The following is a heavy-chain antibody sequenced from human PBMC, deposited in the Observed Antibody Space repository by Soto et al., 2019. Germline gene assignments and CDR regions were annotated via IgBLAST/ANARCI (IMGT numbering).Heavy chain of an antibody. V-gene: IGHV1-69*01. D-gene: IGHD2-2*01. J-gene: IGHJ6*04. CDR2: IIPIPGTA. CDR3: ARSQGSSTSLEIYYYYYYGMDV. CDR1: GGTFGSYA. Sequence: QVQLVQSGAEVKKPGSSVKVSCKASGGTFGSYAISWVRQAPGQGLEWMGGIIPIPGTANYAQKFQGRVTIAADECTSTAYMELSSLRSEDTAVYYCARSQGSSTSLEIYYYYYYGMDVWGKGTTVTVSS.